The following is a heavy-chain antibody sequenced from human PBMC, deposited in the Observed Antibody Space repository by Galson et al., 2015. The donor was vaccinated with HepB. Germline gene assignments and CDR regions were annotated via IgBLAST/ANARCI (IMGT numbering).Heavy chain of an antibody. CDR1: GFSFISHS. D-gene: IGHD6-19*01. CDR2: IWYDGSYK. J-gene: IGHJ3*01. CDR3: VRDQWQINAFDL. Sequence: SLRLSCAASGFSFISHSMNWVRHSPGKGLEWVAVIWYDGSYKFYGDSVKGRFTISRDNSQNMLLLGMHSLRVEDTAVYYCVRDQWQINAFDLWGQGTLVTVSS. V-gene: IGHV3-33*08.